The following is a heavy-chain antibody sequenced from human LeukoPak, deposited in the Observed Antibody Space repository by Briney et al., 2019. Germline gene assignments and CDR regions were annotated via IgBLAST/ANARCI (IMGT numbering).Heavy chain of an antibody. CDR3: ARGMITFGEVIAQIDY. V-gene: IGHV3-21*01. CDR1: GFTFSSYS. CDR2: ISSSSSYI. Sequence: GGSLRLSCAASGFTFSSYSMNWVRQAPGKGLEWVSSISSSSSYIYYADSVKGRFTISRDNAKNSLYLQMNSLRAEDTAVYYCARGMITFGEVIAQIDYWGQGTLVTVSS. D-gene: IGHD3-16*02. J-gene: IGHJ4*02.